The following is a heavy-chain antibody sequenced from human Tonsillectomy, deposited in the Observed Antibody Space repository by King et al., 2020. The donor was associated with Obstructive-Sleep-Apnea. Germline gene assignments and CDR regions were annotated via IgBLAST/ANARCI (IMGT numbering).Heavy chain of an antibody. V-gene: IGHV1-58*01. J-gene: IGHJ2*01. CDR3: AADVGSVWFSLNWYFDL. CDR1: GFTFTSSA. Sequence: QLVQSGPEVKKPGTSVKVSCKASGFTFTSSALQWVRQARGQRLEWMGWIVVGSGDTNYAQKFQERVTITRDMSTTTAYLELSSLRSEDTAVYYCAADVGSVWFSLNWYFDLWGRGTLVTVSS. D-gene: IGHD6-19*01. CDR2: IVVGSGDT.